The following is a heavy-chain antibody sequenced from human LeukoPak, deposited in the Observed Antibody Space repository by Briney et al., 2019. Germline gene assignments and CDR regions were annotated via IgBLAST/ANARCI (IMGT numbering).Heavy chain of an antibody. CDR1: GFTFSSYS. Sequence: PGGSLRLSCAASGFTFSSYSMNRVRQAPGKGLEWVSYISSASGSIYYADSVKGRFTISRDNAKNSLFLQMNSLRAEDTAVYYCARGHTMMDYWGQGTLVTVSS. CDR2: ISSASGSI. D-gene: IGHD3-22*01. CDR3: ARGHTMMDY. J-gene: IGHJ4*02. V-gene: IGHV3-48*04.